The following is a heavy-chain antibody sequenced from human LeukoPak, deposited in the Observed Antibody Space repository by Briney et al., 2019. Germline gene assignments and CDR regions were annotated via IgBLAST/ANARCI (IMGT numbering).Heavy chain of an antibody. Sequence: GASVKVSCKVSGYTLTELSMHWVRQAPGKGREWMGGFDPEDGETIYAQKFQGRVTMTEDTSTDTAYMELSSLRSEDTAVYYCANGYGYSYEYYFDYWGQGTLVTVSS. CDR1: GYTLTELS. V-gene: IGHV1-24*01. D-gene: IGHD5-18*01. CDR3: ANGYGYSYEYYFDY. J-gene: IGHJ4*02. CDR2: FDPEDGET.